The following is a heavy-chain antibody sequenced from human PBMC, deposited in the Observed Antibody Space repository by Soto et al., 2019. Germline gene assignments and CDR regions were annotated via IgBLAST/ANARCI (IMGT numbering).Heavy chain of an antibody. CDR3: ARAGRFSSGWYLDYSDY. CDR1: GGPFSGYY. J-gene: IGHJ4*02. V-gene: IGHV4-34*01. Sequence: SETLSLTCAVCGGPFSGYYWNWIRQPPGQGLEWIGETNYDGNTDYNPSLESRVTISVDRSENQFSLRLSSVTAADTAVYYCARAGRFSSGWYLDYSDYWGQGTLVTVSS. D-gene: IGHD6-19*01. CDR2: TNYDGNT.